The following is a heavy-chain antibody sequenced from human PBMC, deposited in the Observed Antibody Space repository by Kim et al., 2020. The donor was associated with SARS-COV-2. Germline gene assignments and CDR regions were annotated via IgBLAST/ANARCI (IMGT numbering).Heavy chain of an antibody. Sequence: YRPSVQGQVTISADKAISAAYLQWSSLTASDTAMYYCARVGLPSPYYFDYWGQGTLVTVSS. J-gene: IGHJ4*02. V-gene: IGHV5-51*01. CDR3: ARVGLPSPYYFDY. D-gene: IGHD5-18*01.